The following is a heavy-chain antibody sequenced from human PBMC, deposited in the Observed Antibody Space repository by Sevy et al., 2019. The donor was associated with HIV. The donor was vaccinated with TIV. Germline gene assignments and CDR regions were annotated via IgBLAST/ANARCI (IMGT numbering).Heavy chain of an antibody. CDR2: IYSDGTT. V-gene: IGHV3-66*01. J-gene: IGHJ4*02. D-gene: IGHD5-18*01. Sequence: GGSLRLSYAASGFTVSSNYMTWVRQAPGKGLEGVSVIYSDGTTYHADSVKDRFTISRDNSKNTLYLQMNSLRAEDTAVYYCARGKSGYGYGLNSWGQGTLVTVSS. CDR3: ARGKSGYGYGLNS. CDR1: GFTVSSNY.